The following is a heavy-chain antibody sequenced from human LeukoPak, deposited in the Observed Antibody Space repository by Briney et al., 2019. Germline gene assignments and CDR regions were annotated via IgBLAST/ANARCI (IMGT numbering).Heavy chain of an antibody. V-gene: IGHV3-30*04. CDR3: GGDRGSPGKFDY. CDR1: GFTFSSYA. D-gene: IGHD3-10*01. Sequence: GGSLRLSCAASGFTFSSYAMHWVRQAPGKGLEWVAVISYDGSNKYYADSVKGRFTISRDNSKNALYLQMNSLRAEDTAVYYCGGDRGSPGKFDYWGKGTLVTVSS. CDR2: ISYDGSNK. J-gene: IGHJ4*02.